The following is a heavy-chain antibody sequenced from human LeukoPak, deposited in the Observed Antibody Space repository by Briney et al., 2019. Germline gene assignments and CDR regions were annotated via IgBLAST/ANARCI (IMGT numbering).Heavy chain of an antibody. D-gene: IGHD3-10*01. Sequence: GGSLRLSCAASGFNVTSNYMSWVRQAPGKGLERVSVIYSDGTTYYADSVEGRFSISRDDSKDTVFLQMTNLGAEDSAVYYCARGWIWVGAGYGLDVWGQGTTVVVSS. CDR1: GFNVTSNY. CDR3: ARGWIWVGAGYGLDV. J-gene: IGHJ6*02. CDR2: IYSDGTT. V-gene: IGHV3-53*01.